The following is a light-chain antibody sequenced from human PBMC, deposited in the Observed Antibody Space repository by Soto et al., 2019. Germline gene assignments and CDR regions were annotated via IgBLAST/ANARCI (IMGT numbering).Light chain of an antibody. J-gene: IGKJ1*01. Sequence: IQMTQSPPSLSESVGDRVTISCRASQGIRDNLGWYQQKPGKAPKLLIYAAFTLEDGVPSRFSGIESGVDFTLTISSLQPEDVATYFSLQDYRYPWTFGQGNKVEIK. CDR1: QGIRDN. CDR3: LQDYRYPWT. CDR2: AAF. V-gene: IGKV1-6*02.